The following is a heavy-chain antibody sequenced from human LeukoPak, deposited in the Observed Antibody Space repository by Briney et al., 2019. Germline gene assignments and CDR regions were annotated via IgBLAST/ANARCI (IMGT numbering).Heavy chain of an antibody. CDR3: AKVSTVTHGAIFDY. J-gene: IGHJ4*02. CDR1: GFTFSSYG. V-gene: IGHV3-30*18. D-gene: IGHD4-17*01. CDR2: ISYDGSNK. Sequence: GGSLRLSCAAPGFTFSSYGMHWVRQAPGKGLEWVAVISYDGSNKYYADSVKGRFTISRDNSKNTLYLQMNSLRAEDTAVYYCAKVSTVTHGAIFDYWGQGTLVTVSS.